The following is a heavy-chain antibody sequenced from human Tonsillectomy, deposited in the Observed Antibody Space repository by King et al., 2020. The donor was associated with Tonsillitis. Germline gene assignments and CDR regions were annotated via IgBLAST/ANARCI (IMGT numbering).Heavy chain of an antibody. J-gene: IGHJ4*02. D-gene: IGHD2-15*01. CDR1: GFTFSSYS. CDR2: ISSSSSYI. CDR3: ARDGGSGGSCYKRYYFDY. Sequence: VQLVESGGGLVKPGGSLRLSCAASGFTFSSYSMNWVRQAPGKGLEWVSSISSSSSYIYYADSVKGRFTISRDNAKNSLYLQMNSLRAEDTAVYYCARDGGSGGSCYKRYYFDYWGQGTLVTVSS. V-gene: IGHV3-21*01.